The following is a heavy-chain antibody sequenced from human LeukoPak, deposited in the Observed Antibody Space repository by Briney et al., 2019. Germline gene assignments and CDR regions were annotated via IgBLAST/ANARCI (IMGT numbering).Heavy chain of an antibody. CDR1: GFTFSGYA. CDR2: ISGSGGST. J-gene: IGHJ4*02. V-gene: IGHV3-23*01. CDR3: AKLVSMYDFWSGYHDY. D-gene: IGHD3-3*01. Sequence: GGSLRLSCAASGFTFSGYAMSWVRQAPGKGLEWVSAISGSGGSTYCADSVKGRFTISRDNSKNTLYLQMNSLRAEDTAVYYCAKLVSMYDFWSGYHDYWGQGTLVTVSS.